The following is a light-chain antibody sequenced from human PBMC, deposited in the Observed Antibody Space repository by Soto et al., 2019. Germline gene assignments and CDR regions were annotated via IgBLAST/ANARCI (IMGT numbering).Light chain of an antibody. CDR2: SNN. V-gene: IGLV1-44*01. CDR3: AAWDASLNGVV. Sequence: QAVVTQPASASGTPGQRVTISCSGSNSNIASNTVNWYQQVPGTAPKLLIYSNNQRPSGVPDRFSASKSGTSASLAISGLQSEDEADYHCAAWDASLNGVVFGGGTKLTVL. J-gene: IGLJ2*01. CDR1: NSNIASNT.